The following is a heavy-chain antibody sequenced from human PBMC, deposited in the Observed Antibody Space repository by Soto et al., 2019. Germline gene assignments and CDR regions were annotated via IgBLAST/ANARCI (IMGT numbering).Heavy chain of an antibody. CDR3: VQSRCGGDCLQSYSSHSYYGLDV. CDR1: GFSLSTTGVG. CDR2: IYWDDDK. V-gene: IGHV2-5*02. J-gene: IGHJ6*02. D-gene: IGHD2-21*02. Sequence: SGPTLVNPTQNLTLTCSFSGFSLSTTGVGVGWIRQPPGKALELLALIYWDDDKRYNPSLNSRLTITKDTSKNQVVLAMTNMDPVDTATYYCVQSRCGGDCLQSYSSHSYYGLDVWGQGT.